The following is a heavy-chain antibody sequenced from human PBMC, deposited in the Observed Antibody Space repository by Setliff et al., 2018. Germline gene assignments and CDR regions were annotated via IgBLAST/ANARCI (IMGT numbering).Heavy chain of an antibody. J-gene: IGHJ4*02. Sequence: SETLSLTCIVSGGSIGHYYWNWIRQPPGKGLEWIGYVYTSGSTNYNPSLKSRVTISVDTSKNQLSLRLTSVTAADTAVYYCARHFRSSKVQFLEYLTDYYFDSWGQGTLVTVSS. CDR1: GGSIGHYY. CDR3: ARHFRSSKVQFLEYLTDYYFDS. CDR2: VYTSGST. D-gene: IGHD3-3*01. V-gene: IGHV4-59*08.